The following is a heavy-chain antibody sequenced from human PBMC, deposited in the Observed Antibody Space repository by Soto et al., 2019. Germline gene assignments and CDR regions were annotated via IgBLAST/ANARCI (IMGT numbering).Heavy chain of an antibody. CDR3: ARGEFLSYDDY. J-gene: IGHJ4*02. CDR2: INAGNGNT. D-gene: IGHD3-16*01. Sequence: QVQLVQSGAEVKKPGASVKVSCKASGYTFTSYAMHWVRQAPGQRLEWMGWINAGNGNTKYSQKVQGRVTITRDTAASTAYMELSSLRSEDTAVYYCARGEFLSYDDYWGQGALVTVSS. CDR1: GYTFTSYA. V-gene: IGHV1-3*01.